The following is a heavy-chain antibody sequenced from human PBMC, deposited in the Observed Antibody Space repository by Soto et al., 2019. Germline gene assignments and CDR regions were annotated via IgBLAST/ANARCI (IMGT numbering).Heavy chain of an antibody. J-gene: IGHJ6*02. V-gene: IGHV1-69*06. CDR2: IIPIFGTA. D-gene: IGHD6-6*01. Sequence: SVKVSCEASGGTFSSYAISWVRQAPGQGLEWMGGIIPIFGTANYAQKFQGRVTITADKSTSTSYMELSSLTSEDTAVYYCARVAAQYYYGMDVWGQGTPVTVSS. CDR1: GGTFSSYA. CDR3: ARVAAQYYYGMDV.